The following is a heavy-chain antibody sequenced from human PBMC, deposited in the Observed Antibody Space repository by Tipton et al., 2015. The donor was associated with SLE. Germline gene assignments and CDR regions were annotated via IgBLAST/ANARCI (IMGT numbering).Heavy chain of an antibody. V-gene: IGHV4-61*02. J-gene: IGHJ4*02. CDR2: IYTSGST. CDR1: GGSISSGSYY. Sequence: TLSLTCTVSGGSISSGSYYWSWIRQPAGKGLEWIGRIYTSGSTNYNPSLKSRVTISVDTSKNQFSLKLSSVTAADTAVYYCAREKATFDYWGQGTLVTVSS. CDR3: AREKATFDY.